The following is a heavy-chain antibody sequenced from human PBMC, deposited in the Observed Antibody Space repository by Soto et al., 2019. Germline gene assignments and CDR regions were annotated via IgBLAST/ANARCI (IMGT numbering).Heavy chain of an antibody. Sequence: QMRLQESGSGLVKPSQTLSLTCAVSGGSISSGGYAWNWIRQPPGKGLEWIGYIYHSGYTSYNSSLKNRVTISVDKSKNQFPLTLSFVTAADTAVYYCARDSLTGNYFDPWGQGTLVTVSS. D-gene: IGHD1-7*01. V-gene: IGHV4-30-2*01. J-gene: IGHJ5*02. CDR1: GGSISSGGYA. CDR3: ARDSLTGNYFDP. CDR2: IYHSGYT.